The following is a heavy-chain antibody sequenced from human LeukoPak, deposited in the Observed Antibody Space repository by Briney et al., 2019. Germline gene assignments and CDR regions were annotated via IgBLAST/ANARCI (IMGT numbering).Heavy chain of an antibody. CDR1: GFTFNSYW. D-gene: IGHD1-1*01. Sequence: GRSLRLSCAASGFTFNSYWMNWVRQAPGKGLQWVANINQDGSQEYCVDSVKGRFTISRDNAKNSLYLQINSLRAEDTAVYYCARDNSRNDLEYWGQGTLVTVSS. CDR3: ARDNSRNDLEY. CDR2: INQDGSQE. J-gene: IGHJ4*02. V-gene: IGHV3-7*04.